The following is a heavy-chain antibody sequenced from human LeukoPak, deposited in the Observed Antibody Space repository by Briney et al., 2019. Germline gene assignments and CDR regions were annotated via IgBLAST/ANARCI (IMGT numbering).Heavy chain of an antibody. Sequence: GGSLRLSCAASGFTFSNACMSWVRQAPGKGLEWVGRIKSKTDGGTTDYAAPVKGRFTISTDDSKNTLYLQMNSLKTEDTAVYYCTTASSVYYYDSSGRSYYFDYWGQGTLVTVSS. J-gene: IGHJ4*02. V-gene: IGHV3-15*01. CDR3: TTASSVYYYDSSGRSYYFDY. CDR2: IKSKTDGGTT. D-gene: IGHD3-22*01. CDR1: GFTFSNAC.